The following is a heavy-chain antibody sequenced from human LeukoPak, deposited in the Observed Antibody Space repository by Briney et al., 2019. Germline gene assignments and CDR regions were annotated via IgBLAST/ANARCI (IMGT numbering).Heavy chain of an antibody. J-gene: IGHJ4*02. Sequence: ASVKVSCKASGYTFTSYGISWVRQAPGQGLEWMGWISAYNGNTNYAQKLQGRVTMTTDTSTSTAYMELRSLRSDDTAVYYCARDPGVVVAATDYFDYWGQGTLVTVSS. CDR3: ARDPGVVVAATDYFDY. CDR2: ISAYNGNT. V-gene: IGHV1-18*01. D-gene: IGHD2-15*01. CDR1: GYTFTSYG.